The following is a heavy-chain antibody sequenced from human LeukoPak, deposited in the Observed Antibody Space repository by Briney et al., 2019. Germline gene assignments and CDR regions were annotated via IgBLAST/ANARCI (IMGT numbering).Heavy chain of an antibody. Sequence: GGSLRLSCAASGFTFSNYSMNWVRQAPGKGLEWVSSISSSSSYIYYADSVKGRFTISRDNSKNTLYLQMNSLRAEDTAVYYCANPMITAFDIWGQGTMVTISS. D-gene: IGHD3-22*01. V-gene: IGHV3-21*04. CDR2: ISSSSSYI. CDR3: ANPMITAFDI. J-gene: IGHJ3*02. CDR1: GFTFSNYS.